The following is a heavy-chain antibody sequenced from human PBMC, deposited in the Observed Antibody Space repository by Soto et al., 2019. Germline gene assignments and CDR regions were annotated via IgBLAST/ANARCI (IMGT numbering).Heavy chain of an antibody. CDR1: GYTFTSYG. CDR2: ISAYNGNT. D-gene: IGHD6-19*01. Sequence: GASVRVSCKASGYTFTSYGISWVRQAPGQGLEWMGWISAYNGNTNYAQKLQGRVTMTTDTSTSTAYMELRSLRSDDTAVYYCARVLGSGWADAFDIWGQGTMVTVSS. V-gene: IGHV1-18*01. CDR3: ARVLGSGWADAFDI. J-gene: IGHJ3*02.